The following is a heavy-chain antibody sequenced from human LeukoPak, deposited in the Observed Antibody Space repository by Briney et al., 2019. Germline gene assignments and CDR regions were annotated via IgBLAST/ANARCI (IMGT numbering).Heavy chain of an antibody. V-gene: IGHV3-30-3*01. CDR1: GFTFSSYA. CDR2: ISYDGSNK. Sequence: GGSLRLSCAASGFTFSSYAMHWVRAGPGKGLEWGAVISYDGSNKYYADSVKGRFTISRDNSKNTLYLQMNSLRAEDTAVYYCATSIAVAAFFDYWGQGTLVTVSS. CDR3: ATSIAVAAFFDY. J-gene: IGHJ4*02. D-gene: IGHD6-19*01.